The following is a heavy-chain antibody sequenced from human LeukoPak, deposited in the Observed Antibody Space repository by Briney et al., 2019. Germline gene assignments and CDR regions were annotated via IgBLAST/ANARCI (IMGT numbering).Heavy chain of an antibody. Sequence: GSLRLSCAASGFTLDDYGMSWVREAPGKGLEWVSGINWNGGSTGYADSVKGRFTISRDNAKNSLYLQMNSLRAEDTALYYCAKSDFPPTTTSYYAMDVWGQGTTVTVS. CDR2: INWNGGST. CDR3: AKSDFPPTTTSYYAMDV. V-gene: IGHV3-20*04. J-gene: IGHJ6*02. D-gene: IGHD3-3*01. CDR1: GFTLDDYG.